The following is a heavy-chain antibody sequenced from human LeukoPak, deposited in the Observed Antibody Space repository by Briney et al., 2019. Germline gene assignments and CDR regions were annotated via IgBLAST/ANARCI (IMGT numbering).Heavy chain of an antibody. CDR2: ITNDGRNK. Sequence: GGSLRLSCAASGFIFSSYAMHWVRQAPGKGLEWVAVITNDGRNKYYADSVKGRFTISRDNAKNSLYLQINSLRAEDTAVYYCARGHYQIELWGQGTLVTASS. V-gene: IGHV3-30*04. J-gene: IGHJ4*02. D-gene: IGHD3-10*01. CDR1: GFIFSSYA. CDR3: ARGHYQIEL.